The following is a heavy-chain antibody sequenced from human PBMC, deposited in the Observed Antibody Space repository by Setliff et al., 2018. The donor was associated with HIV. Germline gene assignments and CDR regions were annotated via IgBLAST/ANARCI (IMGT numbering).Heavy chain of an antibody. CDR2: IAPNLRMP. Sequence: SVKVSCKTSGGTFNTYPIAWVRQAPGQGLEWMGGIAPNLRMPNYIQKFKGRLTITADESTSTVYMELTNLRSEDTAMYYCAREKSTVLEYFDCLKPRHVFDVWGQGTLVTVSS. J-gene: IGHJ3*01. D-gene: IGHD3-9*01. CDR1: GGTFNTYP. V-gene: IGHV1-69*10. CDR3: AREKSTVLEYFDCLKPRHVFDV.